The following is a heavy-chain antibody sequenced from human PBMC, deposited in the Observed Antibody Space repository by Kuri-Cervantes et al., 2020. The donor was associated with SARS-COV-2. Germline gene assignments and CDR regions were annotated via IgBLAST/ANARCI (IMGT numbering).Heavy chain of an antibody. CDR1: RYSFTSYW. CDR3: XRHRAGGYYDSSGLDV. V-gene: IGHV5-51*01. Sequence: GGSLRLSCKXCRYSFTSYWIGWVRQMXGKGLEWXGIIYPXDSXTRYSPSFXGQVTISADKSXSTAYLQWSSLKASDTAMYYCXRHRAGGYYDSSGLDVWGQGTTVTVSS. D-gene: IGHD3-22*01. J-gene: IGHJ6*02. CDR2: IYPXDSXT.